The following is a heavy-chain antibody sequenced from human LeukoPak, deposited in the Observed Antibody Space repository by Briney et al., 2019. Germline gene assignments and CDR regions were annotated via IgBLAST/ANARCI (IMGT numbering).Heavy chain of an antibody. CDR2: ISGNGGST. Sequence: GGSLRLSCAASGFTFGDYAMSWVRQAPGKGLEWVSAISGNGGSTYYADSVKGRFTISRDNSKNTLHLQLNSLRDEDTAMYYCAMRPADCSSSSCPTINRYYYGMDVWGQGTTVIVSS. CDR1: GFTFGDYA. J-gene: IGHJ6*02. D-gene: IGHD2-15*01. V-gene: IGHV3-23*01. CDR3: AMRPADCSSSSCPTINRYYYGMDV.